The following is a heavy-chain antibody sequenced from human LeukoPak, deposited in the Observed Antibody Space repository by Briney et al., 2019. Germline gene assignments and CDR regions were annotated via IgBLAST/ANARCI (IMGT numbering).Heavy chain of an antibody. CDR3: ARDRGCSYYSLCDAFDI. Sequence: GASVKVSCKASGYTFTGYYMHWVRQAPGQGLEWMGWINPNSGGTNYAQKFQGRVTMTRDTSISTAYMELSRLRSDDTAVYYCARDRGCSYYSLCDAFDIWGQGTMVTVSS. J-gene: IGHJ3*02. CDR2: INPNSGGT. V-gene: IGHV1-2*02. CDR1: GYTFTGYY. D-gene: IGHD2-15*01.